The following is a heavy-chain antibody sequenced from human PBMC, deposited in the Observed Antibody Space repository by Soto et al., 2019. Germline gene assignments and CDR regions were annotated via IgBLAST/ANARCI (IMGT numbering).Heavy chain of an antibody. D-gene: IGHD1-7*01. CDR1: GYSVTSGSY. CDR3: ERARIVVSGTIVDF. V-gene: IGHV4-38-2*02. Sequence: SETLSLTCTVSGYSVTSGSYWGWCLQPPEKGLEWLGSVYLSGHPYHNPSLMSRVTLSIDTSKNTFSLKLPSVTAVDTAVYYCERARIVVSGTIVDFWGLGTLVTVSS. J-gene: IGHJ4*02. CDR2: VYLSGHP.